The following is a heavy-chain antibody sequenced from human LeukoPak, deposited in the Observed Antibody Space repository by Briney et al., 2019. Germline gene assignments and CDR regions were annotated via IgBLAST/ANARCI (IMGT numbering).Heavy chain of an antibody. CDR2: ISASGSN. Sequence: SETLSLTCIVSGGSISSYFWSWIRQPAGKGLEWIGRISASGSNNYNPSLKSRVTLSVDTSKNQFSLRLSSVTAADTAVYYCARDAKSYYDSSGYSEFDYWGQGILVTVSS. J-gene: IGHJ4*02. CDR3: ARDAKSYYDSSGYSEFDY. CDR1: GGSISSYF. V-gene: IGHV4-4*07. D-gene: IGHD3-22*01.